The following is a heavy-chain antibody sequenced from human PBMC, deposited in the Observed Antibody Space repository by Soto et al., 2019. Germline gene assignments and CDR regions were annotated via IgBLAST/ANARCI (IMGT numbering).Heavy chain of an antibody. CDR1: GFSFTSYW. V-gene: IGHV3-7*01. CDR2: IKEDGSAK. J-gene: IGHJ4*02. CDR3: AREDFYRFDY. Sequence: EVQLVESGEGLVQPGGSLRVSCAASGFSFTSYWMSWVRQAPGKGLEWVANIKEDGSAKYYLDSVKGRFTISRDNAKNSLYLQMSSLRAEDTAVYYCAREDFYRFDYWGQGNLVTVSS.